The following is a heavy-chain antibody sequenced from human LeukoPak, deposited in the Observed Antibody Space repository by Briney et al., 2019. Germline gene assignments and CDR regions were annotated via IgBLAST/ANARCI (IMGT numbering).Heavy chain of an antibody. J-gene: IGHJ4*02. CDR2: IYTSGST. V-gene: IGHV4-61*02. Sequence: SETLSLTCTVSGGSISSGSYYWSWIRQPAGKGLEWIGRIYTSGSTNYNPSLKSRVTISVDTSKNQFSLKLSSVTAADTAVYFCAGVNHFDSTGHFDYWGQGTLVTVSS. D-gene: IGHD3-22*01. CDR3: AGVNHFDSTGHFDY. CDR1: GGSISSGSYY.